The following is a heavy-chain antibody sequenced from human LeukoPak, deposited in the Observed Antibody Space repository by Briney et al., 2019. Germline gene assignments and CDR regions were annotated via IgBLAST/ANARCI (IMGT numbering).Heavy chain of an antibody. CDR1: GYIFTSYY. Sequence: GESLKVSCKASGYIFTSYYMHWVRQAPGQGLEWMGWINPNTGSTNFAQKFQGRIAMMRATSITTFYMELNSLRSDDTAVYYCARSVSISPMFDYWGQGTLIPVSS. CDR3: ARSVSISPMFDY. J-gene: IGHJ4*02. V-gene: IGHV1-2*02. D-gene: IGHD4-11*01. CDR2: INPNTGST.